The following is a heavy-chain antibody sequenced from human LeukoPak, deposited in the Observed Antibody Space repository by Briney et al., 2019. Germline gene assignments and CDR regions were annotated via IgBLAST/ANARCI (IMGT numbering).Heavy chain of an antibody. CDR3: ASHPVQLERRSWFDP. CDR2: IYYSGST. Sequence: SETLSLTCTVSSGSISSYYWSWIRQPPGKGLEWIGYIYYSGSTNYNPSLKSRVTISVDTSKNQFSLKLSSVTAADTAMYYCASHPVQLERRSWFDPWGQGTLVTVSS. D-gene: IGHD1-1*01. CDR1: SGSISSYY. J-gene: IGHJ5*02. V-gene: IGHV4-59*08.